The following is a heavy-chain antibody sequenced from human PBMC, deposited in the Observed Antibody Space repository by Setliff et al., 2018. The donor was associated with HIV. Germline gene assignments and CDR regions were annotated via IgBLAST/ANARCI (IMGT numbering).Heavy chain of an antibody. D-gene: IGHD7-27*01. CDR2: IFGSGIT. CDR1: GFPISSDGFY. Sequence: PSETLSLTCTLPGFPISSDGFYWPWIRQRPGKGLEWIGYIFGSGITYYNPSLKSRLRISIDTSANPFSVELSSVTAADTALYFCARVPHWGEAPFAFDVWGLGTMVTVSS. V-gene: IGHV4-31*03. CDR3: ARVPHWGEAPFAFDV. J-gene: IGHJ3*01.